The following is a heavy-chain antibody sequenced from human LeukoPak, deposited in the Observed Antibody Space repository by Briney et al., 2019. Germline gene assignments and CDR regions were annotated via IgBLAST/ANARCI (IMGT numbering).Heavy chain of an antibody. CDR2: IKGDGSDK. Sequence: GGSLRLSCVASGFAFSSYWMSWVRQAPGKGPEWVANIKGDGSDKYYLDSLKGRFTVSRDNAKNSLDLQVNGLRGDDTAIYYCARPFGSGTYYQFDLWGQGTLVTDSS. D-gene: IGHD3-10*01. V-gene: IGHV3-7*04. J-gene: IGHJ4*02. CDR3: ARPFGSGTYYQFDL. CDR1: GFAFSSYW.